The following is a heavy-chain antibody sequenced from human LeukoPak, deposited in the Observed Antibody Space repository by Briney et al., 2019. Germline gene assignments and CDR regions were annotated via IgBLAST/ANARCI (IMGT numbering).Heavy chain of an antibody. CDR2: IKEDGSEK. D-gene: IGHD1-14*01. V-gene: IGHV3-7*01. CDR1: GFLFSRYW. CDR3: ARDSFETDIDY. J-gene: IGHJ4*02. Sequence: SGGSLRPSCAASGFLFSRYWMSWVRQAPGKGLEWVANIKEDGSEKYYVESMKGRFTISRDNVKNSLYLQINSLRAEDTAVYYCARDSFETDIDYWGQGTLVTVSS.